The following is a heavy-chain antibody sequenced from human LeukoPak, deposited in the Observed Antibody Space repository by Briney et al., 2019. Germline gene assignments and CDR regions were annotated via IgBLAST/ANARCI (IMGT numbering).Heavy chain of an antibody. CDR3: ARGGGYCSGGSCYGHYFDY. D-gene: IGHD2-15*01. V-gene: IGHV1-69*04. CDR2: IIPILGIA. J-gene: IGHJ4*02. CDR1: GGTFSSYA. Sequence: SVKVSCKASGGTFSSYAISWVRQAPGQGLEWMGRIIPILGIANYAQKFQGRVTITADKSTSTAYMELSSLRSEDTAVYYCARGGGYCSGGSCYGHYFDYWGQGTLVTVSS.